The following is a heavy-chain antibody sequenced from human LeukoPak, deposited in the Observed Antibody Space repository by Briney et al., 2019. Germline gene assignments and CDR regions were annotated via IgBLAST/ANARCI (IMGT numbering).Heavy chain of an antibody. Sequence: SETLSLTCTVSGGSISGYYWSWIRQPPGKGLEWIGSIYYSGSTYYNPSLKSRVTISVDTSKNQFSLKLSSVTAADTAVYYCARQSGYYSVDAFDIWGQGTMVTVSS. CDR2: IYYSGST. J-gene: IGHJ3*02. CDR3: ARQSGYYSVDAFDI. CDR1: GGSISGYY. V-gene: IGHV4-39*01. D-gene: IGHD3-22*01.